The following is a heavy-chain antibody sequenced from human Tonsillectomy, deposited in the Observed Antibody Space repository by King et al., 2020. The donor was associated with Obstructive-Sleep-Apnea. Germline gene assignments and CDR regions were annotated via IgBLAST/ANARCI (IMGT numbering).Heavy chain of an antibody. Sequence: VQLQESGPGLVKPSETLSLTCTVSGGSISSYYWSWIRQPPGKGLEWIGYIYYSGSTNYNPSPKSRVTISVDTSKNQFSLKLSSVTAADTAVYYCAGGYCSSTSCYDKSNWFDPWGQGTLVTVSS. CDR1: GGSISSYY. CDR2: IYYSGST. D-gene: IGHD2-2*01. J-gene: IGHJ5*02. CDR3: AGGYCSSTSCYDKSNWFDP. V-gene: IGHV4-59*08.